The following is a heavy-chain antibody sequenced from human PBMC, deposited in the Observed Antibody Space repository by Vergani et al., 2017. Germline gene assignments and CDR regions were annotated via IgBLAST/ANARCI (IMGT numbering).Heavy chain of an antibody. CDR1: GGSFSGYY. CDR2: INHSGST. J-gene: IGHJ5*02. V-gene: IGHV4-34*01. D-gene: IGHD3-10*01. CDR3: ARGPRPHIIRGQYRPRGWVDP. Sequence: QVQLQQWGAGLLKPSETLSLTCAVYGGSFSGYYWSWIRQPPGKGLEWIGEINHSGSTNYNPSLKSRVTISVDTSKNQFSLKLTSVTAVDTAVYYCARGPRPHIIRGQYRPRGWVDPWGQGTLIIVSS.